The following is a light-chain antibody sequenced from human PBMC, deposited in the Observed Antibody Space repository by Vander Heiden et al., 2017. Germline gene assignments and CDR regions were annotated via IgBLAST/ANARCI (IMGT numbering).Light chain of an antibody. J-gene: IGKJ2*01. CDR2: KAS. CDR1: QSISSW. V-gene: IGKV1-5*03. CDR3: QQYNSYSYT. Sequence: DIQMTQSPSMLSASVGDRVTITCRASQSISSWLAWYQQKPGKAPKLLIYKASNLESGVPSRFSGSGSGTEFILTISSLQPDESATYYCQQYNSYSYTFGQGTKLEIK.